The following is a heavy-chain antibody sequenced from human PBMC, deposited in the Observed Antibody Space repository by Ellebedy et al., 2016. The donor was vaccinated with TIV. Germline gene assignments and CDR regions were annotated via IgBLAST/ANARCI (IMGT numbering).Heavy chain of an antibody. CDR1: GGSISSYY. CDR3: ARQRLRAAGTVWYFDL. V-gene: IGHV4-59*13. Sequence: SETLFLTXTVSGGSISSYYWSWIRQPPGKGLEWIGYIYYSGSTNYNPSLKSRVTISVDTSKNQFSLKLSSVTAADTAVYYCARQRLRAAGTVWYFDLWGRGTLVTVSS. J-gene: IGHJ2*01. D-gene: IGHD6-13*01. CDR2: IYYSGST.